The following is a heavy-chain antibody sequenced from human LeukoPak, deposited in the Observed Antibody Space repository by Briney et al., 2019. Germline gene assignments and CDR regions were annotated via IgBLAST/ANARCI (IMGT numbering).Heavy chain of an antibody. CDR2: VNHSGRT. J-gene: IGHJ4*02. CDR3: ARDAGSNGGNHY. D-gene: IGHD2-15*01. CDR1: SGSFSDYW. V-gene: IGHV4-34*01. Sequence: SETLSRTCAVYSGSFSDYWWTWIRQSPGKGLEWIGEVNHSGRTNYNPSIKSRVSISVDTSKNQFSLKLSSVPAADTAVYYCARDAGSNGGNHYWGQGTLVTVSS.